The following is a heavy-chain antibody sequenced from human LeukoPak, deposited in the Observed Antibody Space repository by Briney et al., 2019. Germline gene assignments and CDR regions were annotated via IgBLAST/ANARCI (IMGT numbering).Heavy chain of an antibody. CDR1: GITLGNYG. J-gene: IGHJ4*02. CDR2: ISDSGGST. D-gene: IGHD3-10*01. CDR3: AKRGVVIRVFLVGFHKEAYYFDS. V-gene: IGHV3-23*01. Sequence: PGGSLTLFCAVSGITLGNYGMSWVRQPPGKGLEWVAGISDSGGSTQYADSVKGRFTISRDPPRNTLYLQMNCLRAEDTYVYFCAKRGVVIRVFLVGFHKEAYYFDSWGQGALVTVSS.